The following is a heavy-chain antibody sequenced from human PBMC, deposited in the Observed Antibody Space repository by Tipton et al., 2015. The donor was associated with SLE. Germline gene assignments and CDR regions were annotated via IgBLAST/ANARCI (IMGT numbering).Heavy chain of an antibody. CDR3: AREIYYYYLDV. CDR1: GFSVSGNY. CDR2: IRGDGGVV. V-gene: IGHV3-74*01. J-gene: IGHJ6*03. Sequence: SLRLSCAASGFSVSGNYMSWVRQVPGKGLVWVSRIRGDGGVVRYADSVKGRFTISRDNTRNTLYLQMNSLRVEDTAVYYCAREIYYYYLDVWGTGTTVTVSS.